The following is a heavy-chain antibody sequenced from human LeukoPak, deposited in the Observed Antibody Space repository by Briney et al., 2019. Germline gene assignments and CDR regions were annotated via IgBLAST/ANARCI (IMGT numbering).Heavy chain of an antibody. V-gene: IGHV4-59*08. CDR3: ARQISGYSYGSFDY. Sequence: KPSETLSLTCTVSGGSISSYYWSWIRQPPGKGLEWIGYIYYSGSTNYNPSLKSRVTISVDTSKNQFSLKLSSVTAADTAVYYCARQISGYSYGSFDYWGQGTLVTVSS. CDR2: IYYSGST. D-gene: IGHD5-18*01. CDR1: GGSISSYY. J-gene: IGHJ4*02.